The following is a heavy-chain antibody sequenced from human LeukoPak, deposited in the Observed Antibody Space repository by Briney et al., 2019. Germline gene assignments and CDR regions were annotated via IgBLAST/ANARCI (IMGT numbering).Heavy chain of an antibody. CDR3: AKANRGSSTSCYDY. CDR1: GFTFSRYG. Sequence: PGGSLRLSCAASGFTFSRYGMSWVRQAPGEGRGWVSAISGSGGSTYYADSVKGRFTISRDNSKNTLYLQMNSLRAEDTAVYYCAKANRGSSTSCYDYWGQGTLVTVSS. J-gene: IGHJ4*02. D-gene: IGHD2-2*01. CDR2: ISGSGGST. V-gene: IGHV3-23*01.